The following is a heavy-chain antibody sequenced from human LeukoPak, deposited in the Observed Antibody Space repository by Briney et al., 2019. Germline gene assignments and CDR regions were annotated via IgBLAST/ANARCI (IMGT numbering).Heavy chain of an antibody. J-gene: IGHJ4*02. CDR2: ISGSGGTT. CDR3: AKLPANYDILTGYYTPPNYFDY. Sequence: HSGGSLRLSCAASGFTFNNYAMSWVRQAPGKGLEWVSVISGSGGTTYYADSVKGRLTISRDNSKNTLYLQMNSLRAEDTAVYYCAKLPANYDILTGYYTPPNYFDYWGQGTLVTVSS. V-gene: IGHV3-23*01. CDR1: GFTFNNYA. D-gene: IGHD3-9*01.